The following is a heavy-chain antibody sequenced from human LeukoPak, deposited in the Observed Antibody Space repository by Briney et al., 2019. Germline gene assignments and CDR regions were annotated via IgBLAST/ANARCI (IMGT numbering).Heavy chain of an antibody. V-gene: IGHV3-66*02. D-gene: IGHD3-22*01. Sequence: GGSLRLSCAASGFTFNAYGMHWVRQAPGKGLEWVSVIYSGGSTYYADSVKGRFTISRDNSKNTLYLQMNSLRAEDTAVYYCARRRYYYDSSGQTDAFDIWGQGTVVTVSS. J-gene: IGHJ3*02. CDR3: ARRRYYYDSSGQTDAFDI. CDR1: GFTFNAYG. CDR2: IYSGGST.